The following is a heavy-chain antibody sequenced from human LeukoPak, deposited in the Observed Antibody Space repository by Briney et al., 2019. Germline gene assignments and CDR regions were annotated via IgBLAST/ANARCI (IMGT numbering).Heavy chain of an antibody. Sequence: GGSLRLSCAASGFTFSSYGMHWVRQAPGRGLEWVAVISYDGSNKYYADSVKGRFTISRDNSKNTLYLQMNSLRPEDTAVYYCAKGPVAAITSFDHWGQGTLVTVSS. CDR1: GFTFSSYG. CDR3: AKGPVAAITSFDH. D-gene: IGHD2-15*01. CDR2: ISYDGSNK. J-gene: IGHJ4*02. V-gene: IGHV3-30*18.